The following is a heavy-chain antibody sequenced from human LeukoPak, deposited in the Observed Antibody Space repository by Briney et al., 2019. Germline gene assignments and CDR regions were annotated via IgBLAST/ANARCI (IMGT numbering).Heavy chain of an antibody. CDR2: IYPGDSDT. J-gene: IGHJ5*02. V-gene: IGHV5-51*01. CDR3: ARLGYYGSGSYYNFWFDP. D-gene: IGHD3-10*01. CDR1: GYSFTSYW. Sequence: GESLKISCKGSGYSFTSYWIGWVRQMPGKGLEWMGIIYPGDSDTRYSPSFQGQVTISADKSISTAYLQWSSLRASDTAMYYCARLGYYGSGSYYNFWFDPWGQGTLVTVSS.